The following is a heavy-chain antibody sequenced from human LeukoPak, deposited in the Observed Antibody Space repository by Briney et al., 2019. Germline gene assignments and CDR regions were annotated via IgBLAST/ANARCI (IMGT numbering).Heavy chain of an antibody. Sequence: GGSLRLSCVASGFTFDDYGISWVRQAPGKGLEWVSRIHWNSDTTYYADSVKGRFTISRDNAKNSLYLQMNSLRAEDTAVYYCAELGITMIGGVWGKGTTVTISS. V-gene: IGHV3-20*04. CDR2: IHWNSDTT. J-gene: IGHJ6*04. D-gene: IGHD3-10*02. CDR3: AELGITMIGGV. CDR1: GFTFDDYG.